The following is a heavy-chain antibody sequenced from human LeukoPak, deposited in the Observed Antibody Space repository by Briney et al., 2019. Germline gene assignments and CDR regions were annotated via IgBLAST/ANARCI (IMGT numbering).Heavy chain of an antibody. D-gene: IGHD2-2*01. V-gene: IGHV1-69*13. Sequence: ASVKVSCKASGGTFSSYAISWVRQAPGQGLEWMGGIIPIFGTANYAQKFQGRVTITADESTSTAYMELSSLRSEDTAVYYCARGSSSTSPSWFDPWGQGTLVTVSS. CDR2: IIPIFGTA. J-gene: IGHJ5*02. CDR3: ARGSSSTSPSWFDP. CDR1: GGTFSSYA.